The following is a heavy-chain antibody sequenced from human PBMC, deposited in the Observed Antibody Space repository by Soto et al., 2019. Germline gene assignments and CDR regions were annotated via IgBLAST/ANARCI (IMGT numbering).Heavy chain of an antibody. V-gene: IGHV3-64D*08. Sequence: PGGSLRLSCSASGFTFSSYAMHWVRQAPGKGLEYVSGTSSNGGSTFYADSVKGRITISRDNSKNTLYLQMSSLRAEDTAIYSCVKHIVGAANYYGMDVWGPGTTVTVSS. J-gene: IGHJ6*02. CDR1: GFTFSSYA. D-gene: IGHD1-26*01. CDR3: VKHIVGAANYYGMDV. CDR2: TSSNGGST.